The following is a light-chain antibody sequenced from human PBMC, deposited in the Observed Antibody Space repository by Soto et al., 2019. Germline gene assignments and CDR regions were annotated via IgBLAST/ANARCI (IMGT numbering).Light chain of an antibody. J-gene: IGKJ1*01. Sequence: DIVMTQTPLSSPVTLGQAASISCRSSQSLLHSDGNTYLSWFQXRQGQPPRLXMFDAASLQSGVPSRFSGSGSRTDLTITITSLQPEDFAIYYCKQSYSTQWTFGQGTKVDIK. V-gene: IGKV2-24*01. CDR3: KQSYSTQWT. CDR2: DAA. CDR1: QSLLHSDGNTY.